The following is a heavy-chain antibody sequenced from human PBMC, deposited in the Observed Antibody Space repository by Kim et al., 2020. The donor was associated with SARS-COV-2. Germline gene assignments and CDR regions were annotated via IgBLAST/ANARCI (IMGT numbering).Heavy chain of an antibody. J-gene: IGHJ4*02. CDR3: ARGVWWYSSGFHDY. Sequence: SETLSLTCAVYGGSFSGYYWSWIRQPPGKGLEWIGEINHSGSTNYNPSLKSRVTISVDTSKNQFSLKLSSVTAADTAVYYCARGVWWYSSGFHDYWGQGTLVTVSS. V-gene: IGHV4-34*01. D-gene: IGHD6-19*01. CDR2: INHSGST. CDR1: GGSFSGYY.